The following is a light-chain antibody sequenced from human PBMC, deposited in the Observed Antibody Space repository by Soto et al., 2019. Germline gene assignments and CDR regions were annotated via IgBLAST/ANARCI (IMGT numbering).Light chain of an antibody. J-gene: IGKJ1*01. Sequence: DIRMTQSPSSLSASVRDRVTITCQASQGISNYLAWYQQKPGKVPKLLIYAASTLQSGVPSRFSGSGSGTDFTLTISSLQPEDVATYYCQKYDSAPWTFGQGTKVEIK. V-gene: IGKV1-27*01. CDR3: QKYDSAPWT. CDR1: QGISNY. CDR2: AAS.